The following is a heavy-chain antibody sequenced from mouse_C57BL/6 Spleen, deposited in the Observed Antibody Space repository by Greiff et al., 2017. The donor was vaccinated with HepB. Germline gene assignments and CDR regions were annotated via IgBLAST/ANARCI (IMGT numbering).Heavy chain of an antibody. CDR3: ARENYSNWEVAC. D-gene: IGHD2-5*01. V-gene: IGHV1-80*01. J-gene: IGHJ3*01. CDR1: GYAFSSYW. Sequence: QVQLQQSGAELVKPGASVKISCKASGYAFSSYWMNWVKQRPGKGLEWIGQIYPGDGDTNYNGKFKGKATLTADKSSSTAYMQLSSLTSEDSAVYFYARENYSNWEVACRGQGTLVTVSA. CDR2: IYPGDGDT.